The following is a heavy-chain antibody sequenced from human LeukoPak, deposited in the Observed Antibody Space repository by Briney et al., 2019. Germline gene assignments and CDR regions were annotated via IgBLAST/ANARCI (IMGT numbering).Heavy chain of an antibody. Sequence: TSETLSLTCAVYGGSFSGYYWAWIRQSPGKGPEWIGSVYYSGTTYYNSALQSRVTLSEDTSNNQFSLTLSSVTAADTAIYYCARQKLNKILLWFDPWGQGILVTVSS. CDR2: VYYSGTT. J-gene: IGHJ5*02. V-gene: IGHV4-39*01. D-gene: IGHD2-15*01. CDR3: ARQKLNKILLWFDP. CDR1: GGSFSGYY.